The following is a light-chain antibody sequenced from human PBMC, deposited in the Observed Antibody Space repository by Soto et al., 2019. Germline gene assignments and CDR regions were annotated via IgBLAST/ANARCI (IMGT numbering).Light chain of an antibody. J-gene: IGKJ3*01. CDR2: GAS. V-gene: IGKV3-15*01. Sequence: EILMTQSPATLSGSPGDRATLSCRASQSIRRNLAWYQQKPGQAPRLLIYGASTRATGIPATFSGSGSGTDFTLTISSLQSEDFAVYYCQQYNNWPFTFGPGTKVDIK. CDR3: QQYNNWPFT. CDR1: QSIRRN.